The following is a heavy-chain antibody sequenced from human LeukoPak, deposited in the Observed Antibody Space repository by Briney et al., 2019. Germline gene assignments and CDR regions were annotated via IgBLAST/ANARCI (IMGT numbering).Heavy chain of an antibody. V-gene: IGHV3-11*04. CDR3: ASNFPMVATIPYYFDY. J-gene: IGHJ4*02. Sequence: PGGSLRLSCAASGFTFSDYYMSWIRQAPGKGLEWVSYISSSGSYIYYADSVKGRFTISRDNAKNSLYLQMNSLRAEDTAVYYCASNFPMVATIPYYFDYWGQGTLVTVSS. D-gene: IGHD5-12*01. CDR1: GFTFSDYY. CDR2: ISSSGSYI.